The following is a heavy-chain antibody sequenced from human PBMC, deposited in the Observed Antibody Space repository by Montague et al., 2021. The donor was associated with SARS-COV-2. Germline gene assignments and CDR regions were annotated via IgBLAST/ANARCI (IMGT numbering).Heavy chain of an antibody. V-gene: IGHV3-23*01. CDR1: GFSFSSHV. J-gene: IGHJ3*02. Sequence: SLRLSCAASGFSFSSHVMTWFRQAPGKGLEWVSGVSGSANEIYYXXSLRGRFTISRDNSKNTLYLQMESLRCEDTAKYYCAKETLERHFAYDIWGQGTMVTVSS. CDR2: VSGSANEI. CDR3: AKETLERHFAYDI. D-gene: IGHD1-1*01.